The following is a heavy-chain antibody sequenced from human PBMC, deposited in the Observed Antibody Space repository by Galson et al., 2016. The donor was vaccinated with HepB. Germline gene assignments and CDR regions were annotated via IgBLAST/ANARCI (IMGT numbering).Heavy chain of an antibody. J-gene: IGHJ6*02. CDR2: ISSGSRPI. D-gene: IGHD3-22*01. V-gene: IGHV3-48*02. Sequence: SLRLSCAASGFTFSSFSMNWVRQAPGKGLEWLAYISSGSRPIYYADPVTGRFTISRDNAKNSLYLQMNRLTDEDTAVYYCARDVDSSGSMDVWGQGATVTVSS. CDR1: GFTFSSFS. CDR3: ARDVDSSGSMDV.